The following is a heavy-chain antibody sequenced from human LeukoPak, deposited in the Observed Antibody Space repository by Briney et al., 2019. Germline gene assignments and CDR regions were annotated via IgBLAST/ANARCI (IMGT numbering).Heavy chain of an antibody. V-gene: IGHV3-23*01. J-gene: IGHJ4*02. Sequence: GGSLRLSCAASGFTFSSYAMSWVRQAPGKGLEWVSAISGSGSSSYYADSVKGRFTISRDNSKNTLYLQMNSLRAEDTAVYYCAKFLPTHIVVANYYFDYWGQGTLVTVSS. CDR1: GFTFSSYA. D-gene: IGHD2-21*01. CDR2: ISGSGSSS. CDR3: AKFLPTHIVVANYYFDY.